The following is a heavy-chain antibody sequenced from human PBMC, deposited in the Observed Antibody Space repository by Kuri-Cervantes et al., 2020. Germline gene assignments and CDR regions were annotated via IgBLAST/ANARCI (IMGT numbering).Heavy chain of an antibody. J-gene: IGHJ4*02. Sequence: GSLRLSCAVSGGSISSYYWSWIRQPPGKGLEWIGEINHSGSTNYNPSLKSRVTISVDTSKNQFSLKLSSVTAADTAVYYCATRGQLEGYYFDHWGQGALVTVSS. V-gene: IGHV4-34*01. CDR1: GGSISSYY. CDR2: INHSGST. CDR3: ATRGQLEGYYFDH. D-gene: IGHD6-6*01.